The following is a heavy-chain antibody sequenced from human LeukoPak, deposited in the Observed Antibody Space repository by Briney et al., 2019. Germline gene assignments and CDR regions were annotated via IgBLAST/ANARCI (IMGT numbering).Heavy chain of an antibody. CDR2: INWNGADR. V-gene: IGHV3-20*04. CDR1: GFTFDDYG. Sequence: GGSLRLSCAASGFTFDDYGMSWVRQAPGKGLEWVSGINWNGADRDYADSVKGRFTISRDNARNSLYLQMNSLRAEDTAFYYCARVAGIVPVVAFDNWGQGILVTVSS. CDR3: ARVAGIVPVVAFDN. D-gene: IGHD2-2*01. J-gene: IGHJ4*02.